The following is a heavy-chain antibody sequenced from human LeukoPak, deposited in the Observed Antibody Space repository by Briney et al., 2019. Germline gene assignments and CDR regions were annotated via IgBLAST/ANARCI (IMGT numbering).Heavy chain of an antibody. Sequence: SETLSLTCAVSGGSISSSNWWSWVRQPPGKGLEWIGEIYHSGSTNYNPSLKSRVTISVDKSKNQFSLKLSSVTAADTAVYYCARFRRGSGSRYFDYWGQGTLVTVSS. V-gene: IGHV4-4*02. J-gene: IGHJ4*02. CDR3: ARFRRGSGSRYFDY. CDR1: GGSISSSNW. CDR2: IYHSGST. D-gene: IGHD3-10*01.